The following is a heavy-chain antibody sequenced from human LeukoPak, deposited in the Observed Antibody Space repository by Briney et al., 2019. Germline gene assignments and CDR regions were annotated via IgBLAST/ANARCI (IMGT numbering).Heavy chain of an antibody. J-gene: IGHJ4*02. D-gene: IGHD5-12*01. CDR2: ISAYDGNT. CDR3: ARPQNSGWHYFDY. V-gene: IGHV1-18*01. CDR1: GYTFNTYH. Sequence: ASVKVSCKASGYTFNTYHISWVRQAPGQGLEWMGWISAYDGNTNYAQKFQGRVTMTRDTSTNTVYMELSSLRSEDTAVYYCARPQNSGWHYFDYWGQGTLVTVSS.